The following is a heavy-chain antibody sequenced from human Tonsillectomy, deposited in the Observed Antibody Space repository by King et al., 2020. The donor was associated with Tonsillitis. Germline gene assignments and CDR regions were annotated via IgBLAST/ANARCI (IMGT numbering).Heavy chain of an antibody. J-gene: IGHJ4*02. D-gene: IGHD3-22*01. CDR2: ISTYNGNT. CDR3: AREITYYFDTGGHYYFDY. Sequence: QLVQSGAEVKRPGASVKVSCKASGYTFTNYGLSWLRQAPGQGLEWMGWISTYNGNTKYAQKLQGRVTMTTDTSTSTAYMELRSLRSDDTAVYYCAREITYYFDTGGHYYFDYWGQGTLVTVSS. CDR1: GYTFTNYG. V-gene: IGHV1-18*04.